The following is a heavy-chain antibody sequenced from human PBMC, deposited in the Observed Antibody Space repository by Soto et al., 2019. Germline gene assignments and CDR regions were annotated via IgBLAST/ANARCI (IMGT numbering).Heavy chain of an antibody. J-gene: IGHJ5*02. V-gene: IGHV1-18*04. CDR2: ISAYNGNT. Sequence: SVQVPCQASGCTFTSYGFSWVRQAPGQGLDWMGWISAYNGNTNDAQKLQGRVTMNTDTSTSVAYVELRSLRSDVTAVYYCARDDNGDPGWFDPWGQGTLVTVSS. CDR1: GCTFTSYG. D-gene: IGHD4-17*01. CDR3: ARDDNGDPGWFDP.